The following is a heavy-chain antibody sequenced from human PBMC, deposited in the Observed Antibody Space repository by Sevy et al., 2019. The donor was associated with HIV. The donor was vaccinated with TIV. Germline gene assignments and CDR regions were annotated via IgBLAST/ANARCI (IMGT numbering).Heavy chain of an antibody. CDR1: GFRFSSFS. CDR3: ARAQADYGDFGGHFDH. D-gene: IGHD4-17*01. Sequence: GGSLRLSCAASGFRFSSFSMNWVRQAPGKGLEWVSYITSNSSTIFYAGSVKGRFTISRDNAKNSLYLQMSSLRDEDTAVYYFARAQADYGDFGGHFDHWGQGSLVTVSS. CDR2: ITSNSSTI. J-gene: IGHJ4*02. V-gene: IGHV3-48*02.